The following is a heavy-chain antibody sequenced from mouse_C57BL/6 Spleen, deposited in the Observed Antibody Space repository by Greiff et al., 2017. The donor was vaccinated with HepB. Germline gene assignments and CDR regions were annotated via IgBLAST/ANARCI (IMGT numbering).Heavy chain of an antibody. CDR1: GFTFTDYY. CDR2: ISNNANGDTT. J-gene: IGHJ1*03. Sequence: EVHLVESGGGLVQPGGSLSLSCAASGFTFTDYYMSWVRQPPGKALEWLGFISNNANGDTTEYSVSVKGRFTIYRDNSRSFLYLQMNALRAEDGSSYYGASHSSYAYFEVWGTGTTVTVSS. D-gene: IGHD1-1*01. V-gene: IGHV7-3*01. CDR3: ASHSSYAYFEV.